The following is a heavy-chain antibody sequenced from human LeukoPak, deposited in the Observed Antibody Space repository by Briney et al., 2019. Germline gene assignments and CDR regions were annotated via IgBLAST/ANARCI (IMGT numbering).Heavy chain of an antibody. D-gene: IGHD3-10*01. Sequence: ASVKVSCKASGYTFTSYGISWVRQAPGQRLEWMGWISAYNGNTNYAQKLQGRVTMTTDTSTSTAYMELRSLRSDDTAVYYCARGQPSRFGELSFDYWGQGTLVTVSS. CDR3: ARGQPSRFGELSFDY. J-gene: IGHJ4*02. V-gene: IGHV1-18*01. CDR2: ISAYNGNT. CDR1: GYTFTSYG.